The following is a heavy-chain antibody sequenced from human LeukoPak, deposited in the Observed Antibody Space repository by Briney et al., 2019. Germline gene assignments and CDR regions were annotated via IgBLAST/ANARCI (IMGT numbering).Heavy chain of an antibody. V-gene: IGHV3-23*01. CDR1: GFTFSSYS. J-gene: IGHJ4*02. CDR2: ISRGGGST. D-gene: IGHD1-1*01. CDR3: AKEVRPNDY. Sequence: GGSLRLSCAASGFTFSSYSMNWVRQAPGKGLEWVSGISRGGGSTYYADSVKGRFTISRDTSIDTLYLQMNSLRAEDTAVYYCAKEVRPNDYWGQGTLVTVSS.